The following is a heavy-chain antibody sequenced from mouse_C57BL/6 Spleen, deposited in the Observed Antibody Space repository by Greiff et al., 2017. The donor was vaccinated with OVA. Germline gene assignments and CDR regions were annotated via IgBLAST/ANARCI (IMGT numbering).Heavy chain of an antibody. J-gene: IGHJ2*01. CDR2: IDPSDSYT. CDR1: GYTFTSYW. V-gene: IGHV1-69*01. Sequence: QVQLQQPGAELVMPGASVKLSCKASGYTFTSYWMHWVKQRPGQGLEWIGEIDPSDSYTNYNQKFKGKSTLTVDKSSSTAYMQLSSLSSEDSAVYYCARYYFDYWGQGTTLTVSS. CDR3: ARYYFDY.